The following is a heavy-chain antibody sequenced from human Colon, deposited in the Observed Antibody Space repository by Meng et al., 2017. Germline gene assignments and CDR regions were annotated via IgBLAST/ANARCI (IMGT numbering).Heavy chain of an antibody. CDR3: VRQGMTSYSWGY. CDR1: SGSISSSNW. V-gene: IGHV4-4*02. Sequence: QAQVQESGPGLVKPSGTLSLTCAVSSGSISSSNWWSWVRQPPGKGLEWIGEISQSGTTYYNPSLKSRVTITGDWSKNQFSLNLNSVTAADTALYYCVRQGMTSYSWGYWGQGTLVTVSS. D-gene: IGHD3-9*01. J-gene: IGHJ4*02. CDR2: ISQSGTT.